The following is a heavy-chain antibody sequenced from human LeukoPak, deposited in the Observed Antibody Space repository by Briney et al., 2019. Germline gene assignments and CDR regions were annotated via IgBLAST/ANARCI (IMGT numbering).Heavy chain of an antibody. D-gene: IGHD6-13*01. Sequence: GGSLRLSCAASGFTFDDYGMSWVRQAPGKGLEWVSGINWNGGSTGYADSVKGRFTISRDNAKNSLYLQMNSLRAEDTALYYCASVKYSSSTYYFDYWGQGTLVTVSS. V-gene: IGHV3-20*04. J-gene: IGHJ4*02. CDR2: INWNGGST. CDR3: ASVKYSSSTYYFDY. CDR1: GFTFDDYG.